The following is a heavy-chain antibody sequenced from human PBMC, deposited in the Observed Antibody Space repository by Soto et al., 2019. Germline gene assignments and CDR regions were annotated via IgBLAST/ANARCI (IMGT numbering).Heavy chain of an antibody. J-gene: IGHJ4*02. V-gene: IGHV3-23*01. CDR3: AKGRGSSWNVDY. Sequence: EVQLLESGGGLIQPGGSLRLSCVASGFTFRSYAMSWVRRAPGKGLEWVSAISGSGGTSYFADSVRGRFTISRDNSNNTLYLHLSNLRVEDTAEYFCAKGRGSSWNVDYRGPGTLVTVSS. CDR1: GFTFRSYA. CDR2: ISGSGGTS. D-gene: IGHD6-13*01.